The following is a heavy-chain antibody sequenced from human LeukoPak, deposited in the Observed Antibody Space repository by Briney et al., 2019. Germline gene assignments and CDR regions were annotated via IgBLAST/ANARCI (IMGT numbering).Heavy chain of an antibody. Sequence: RGSLRLSCAASGFTFSSYSMNWVRQAPGKGLEWVSYISSSSSTIYYADSVKGRFTISRDNAKNPLYLQMNSLRAEDTAVYYCAREGIPDYCGSGTPKDYYYYMDVWGKGTTVTISS. CDR3: AREGIPDYCGSGTPKDYYYYMDV. V-gene: IGHV3-48*04. CDR1: GFTFSSYS. J-gene: IGHJ6*03. D-gene: IGHD3-10*01. CDR2: ISSSSSTI.